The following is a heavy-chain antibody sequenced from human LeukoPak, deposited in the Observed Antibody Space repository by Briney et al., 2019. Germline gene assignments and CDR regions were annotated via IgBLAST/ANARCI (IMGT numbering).Heavy chain of an antibody. CDR2: IIPIFGTA. Sequence: ASVKVSCKASGYTFTGYYMHWVRQAPGQGLEWMGGIIPIFGTANYAQKFQGRVTITADESTSTAYMELSSLRSEDTAVYYCAREGCSSTSCYENWGQGTLVTVSS. V-gene: IGHV1-69*13. CDR3: AREGCSSTSCYEN. CDR1: GYTFTGYY. D-gene: IGHD2-2*01. J-gene: IGHJ4*02.